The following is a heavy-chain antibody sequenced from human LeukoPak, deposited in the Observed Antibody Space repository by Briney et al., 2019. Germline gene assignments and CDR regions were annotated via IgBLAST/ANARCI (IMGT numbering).Heavy chain of an antibody. V-gene: IGHV3-21*01. CDR2: ISSSSSYI. CDR1: GFTFSSYG. CDR3: ARDGFELELRRGVYYYMDV. J-gene: IGHJ6*03. Sequence: GGSLRLSCAASGFTFSSYGMHWVRQAPGKGLEWVSSISSSSSYIYYADSVKGRFTISRDNAKNSLYLQMNSLRAEDTAVYYCARDGFELELRRGVYYYMDVWGKGTTVTVSS. D-gene: IGHD1-7*01.